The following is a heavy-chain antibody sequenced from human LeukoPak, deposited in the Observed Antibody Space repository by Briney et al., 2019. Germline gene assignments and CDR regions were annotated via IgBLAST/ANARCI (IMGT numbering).Heavy chain of an antibody. Sequence: GRSLRLSCAASGYTFSRYSMSWVHQAPGKGLEWVGRIKSKTDGGTTDYAAPVKGRFTISRDDSKNTLYLQMNSLKTEDTAVYYCTSRSFGVVTFDYWGQGTLVTVSS. V-gene: IGHV3-15*01. CDR2: IKSKTDGGTT. D-gene: IGHD3-3*01. J-gene: IGHJ4*02. CDR3: TSRSFGVVTFDY. CDR1: GYTFSRYS.